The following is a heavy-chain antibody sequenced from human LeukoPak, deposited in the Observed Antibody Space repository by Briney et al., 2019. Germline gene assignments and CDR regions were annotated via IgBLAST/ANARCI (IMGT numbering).Heavy chain of an antibody. CDR2: ISSSGSTK. V-gene: IGHV3-48*03. CDR1: GFIFSSYE. J-gene: IGHJ4*02. D-gene: IGHD2-15*01. CDR3: ARAGGSRRYYFDY. Sequence: GGSLRLSCAASGFIFSSYEMNWVRQAPGKGLEWVSYISSSGSTKYYADSIKGRFTISRDNAKNSLYLQMNSLRAEDTAVYYCARAGGSRRYYFDYWGQGTLVTVSS.